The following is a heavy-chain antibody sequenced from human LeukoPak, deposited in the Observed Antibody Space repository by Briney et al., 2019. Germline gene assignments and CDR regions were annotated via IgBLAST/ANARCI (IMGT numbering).Heavy chain of an antibody. CDR1: GYSISGGYY. V-gene: IGHV4-38-2*02. Sequence: SETLSLTCTVSGYSISGGYYWGWIRQPPGKGLEWIGSIYHSGSTYYNPSLKSRVTISVDTSKNQFSLKLSSVTAADTAVYYCASVGASGYWGQGTLVTVSS. CDR2: IYHSGST. D-gene: IGHD1-26*01. J-gene: IGHJ4*02. CDR3: ASVGASGY.